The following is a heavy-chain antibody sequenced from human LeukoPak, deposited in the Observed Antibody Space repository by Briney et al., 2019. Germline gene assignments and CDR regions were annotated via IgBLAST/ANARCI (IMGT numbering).Heavy chain of an antibody. D-gene: IGHD3-16*02. CDR3: ARGDTQSKYRQFDS. CDR1: GFTFSSYA. Sequence: GGSLRLSCAASGFTFSSYAMSWVRQAPGKGLEWVANIKQDGSEKDYVDSVKGRFTISRDNAKNSLYLQMNSLRAEDTGVYYCARGDTQSKYRQFDSWGQGSLVIVSS. J-gene: IGHJ4*02. CDR2: IKQDGSEK. V-gene: IGHV3-7*04.